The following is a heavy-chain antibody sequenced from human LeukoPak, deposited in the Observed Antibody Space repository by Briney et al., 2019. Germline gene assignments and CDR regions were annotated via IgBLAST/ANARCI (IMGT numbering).Heavy chain of an antibody. D-gene: IGHD3-3*01. CDR1: GFTFSSYG. J-gene: IGHJ5*02. Sequence: PGGSLRLSCAASGFTFSSYGMHWVRQAPGKGLEWVAFIRYDGSNKYYADSVKGRFTISGDNSKNTLYLQMNSLRAEDTAVYYCAKVNTIFGVVIKFDPWGQGTLVTVSS. CDR2: IRYDGSNK. CDR3: AKVNTIFGVVIKFDP. V-gene: IGHV3-30*02.